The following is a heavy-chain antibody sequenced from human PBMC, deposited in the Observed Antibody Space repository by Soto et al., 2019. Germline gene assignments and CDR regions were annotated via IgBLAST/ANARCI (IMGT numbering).Heavy chain of an antibody. CDR3: AKDDSGAADI. CDR2: VDTTGGT. Sequence: QVQLQESGPGLVEPSETLSLTCTVSGGSISSYSWNWIRQPAGKGLEWIGRVDTTGGTNYIPSLKSQVTMSVDTSKNQFSLNLRFVTAADTAVYFCAKDDSGAADIWGQGTMVTVS. D-gene: IGHD3-16*01. CDR1: GGSISSYS. V-gene: IGHV4-4*07. J-gene: IGHJ3*02.